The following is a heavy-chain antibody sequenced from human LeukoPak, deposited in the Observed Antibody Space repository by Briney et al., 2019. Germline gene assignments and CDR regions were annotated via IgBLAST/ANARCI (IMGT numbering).Heavy chain of an antibody. J-gene: IGHJ6*03. CDR2: IYHSGST. CDR3: ARGRFGVVIRRGMDV. CDR1: GGSISSGGYY. V-gene: IGHV4-30-2*01. D-gene: IGHD3-3*01. Sequence: SQTLSLTCTVSGGSISSGGYYWSWIRQPPGKGLEWIRYIYHSGSTYYNPSLKSRVTISVDGSKNQFSLKLSSVTAADTAVYYCARGRFGVVIRRGMDVWGKGTTVTVSS.